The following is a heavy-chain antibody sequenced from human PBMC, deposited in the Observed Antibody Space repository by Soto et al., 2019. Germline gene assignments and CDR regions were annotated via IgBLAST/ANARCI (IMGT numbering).Heavy chain of an antibody. D-gene: IGHD5-18*01. CDR1: GGSISSYY. V-gene: IGHV4-59*01. CDR2: ISYSGST. J-gene: IGHJ4*02. Sequence: SETLSLTCTVSGGSISSYYWSWIRQSPGKGLEWIGYISYSGSTKYSPSLKSRVTISVDTSKNQFSLKLSSVTAADTAVYYCARGRGDTAMAWYYWGQGTLVTVS. CDR3: ARGRGDTAMAWYY.